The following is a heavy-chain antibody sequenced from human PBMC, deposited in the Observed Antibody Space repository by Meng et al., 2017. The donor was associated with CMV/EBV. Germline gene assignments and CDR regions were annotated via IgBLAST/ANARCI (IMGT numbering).Heavy chain of an antibody. J-gene: IGHJ4*02. Sequence: GESLKISCAASGFTVSSSYMTWVRQAPGKGLEWVSVIYSGGSTYYADFVKGRFTISRDNSKNTLYLQMNSLRAEDTAVYYCARGGYWGQGTLVTVSS. V-gene: IGHV3-53*01. CDR3: ARGGY. CDR2: IYSGGST. CDR1: GFTVSSSY.